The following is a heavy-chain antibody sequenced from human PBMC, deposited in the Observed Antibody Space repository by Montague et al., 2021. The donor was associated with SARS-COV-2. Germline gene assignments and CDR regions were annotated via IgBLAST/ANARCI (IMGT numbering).Heavy chain of an antibody. CDR1: EFSVGDHA. J-gene: IGHJ4*02. CDR2: ISWNSASK. CDR3: IRETCSGANCLLDY. Sequence: SLRLSCAASEFSVGDHAMYWVRQGPGKGLEWVAGISWNSASKGHADAVKGRFTISKDISKNSLLLTMNSLRVEDTALYYCIRETCSGANCLLDYWGQGTLVTVSS. V-gene: IGHV3-9*01. D-gene: IGHD2-15*01.